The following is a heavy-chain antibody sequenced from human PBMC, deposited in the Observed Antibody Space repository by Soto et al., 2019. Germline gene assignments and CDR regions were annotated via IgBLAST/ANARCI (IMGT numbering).Heavy chain of an antibody. CDR2: IYYSGST. D-gene: IGHD3-10*01. Sequence: SETLSLTCTVSGGSISSGDYYWSWIRQPPGKGLEWIGYIYYSGSTYYNPSLKSRVTISVDTSKNQFSLKLSSVTAADTAVYYCARRITIHWFDPWGQGTLVTVSS. J-gene: IGHJ5*02. CDR1: GGSISSGDYY. CDR3: ARRITIHWFDP. V-gene: IGHV4-30-4*01.